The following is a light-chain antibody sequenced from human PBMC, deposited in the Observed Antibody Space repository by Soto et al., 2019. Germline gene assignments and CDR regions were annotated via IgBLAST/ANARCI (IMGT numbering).Light chain of an antibody. CDR2: GAS. Sequence: EIVLTQSPGTLSLSPGERATLSCRASQSVSSSYLAWYQQKPGQAPMLLIYGASSRATGIPDRFSGSGSGTDFTLTISRLEPEDFAVYYCQQYGSSPPTFGQGTKVDIK. V-gene: IGKV3-20*01. J-gene: IGKJ1*01. CDR1: QSVSSSY. CDR3: QQYGSSPPT.